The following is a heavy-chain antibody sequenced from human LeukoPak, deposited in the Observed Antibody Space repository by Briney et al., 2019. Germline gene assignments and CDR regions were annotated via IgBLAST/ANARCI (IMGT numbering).Heavy chain of an antibody. D-gene: IGHD1-26*01. CDR2: INPNSGGT. V-gene: IGHV1-2*04. Sequence: ASVKVSCKVSGYTLTELSMHWVRQAPGQGLEWMGWINPNSGGTNYAQKFQGWVTMTRDTSISTAYMELSRLRSDDTAVYYCARAPLDVGGSADWFDPWGQGTLVTVSS. CDR1: GYTLTELS. CDR3: ARAPLDVGGSADWFDP. J-gene: IGHJ5*02.